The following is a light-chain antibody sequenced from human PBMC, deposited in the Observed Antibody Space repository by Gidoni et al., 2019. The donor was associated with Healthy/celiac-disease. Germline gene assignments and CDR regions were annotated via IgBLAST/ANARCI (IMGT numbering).Light chain of an antibody. CDR2: GAS. J-gene: IGKJ1*01. CDR1: QSVSSSY. Sequence: EMVLTKSQGTISLSPGERATLSCRASQSVSSSYLAWYQQKPGPAPRLLIYGASSRATGIPDRFSGSGSGTDFTLTISRLEPEDFAVYYCQQYGSSPGTFGQGTKVEIK. V-gene: IGKV3-20*01. CDR3: QQYGSSPGT.